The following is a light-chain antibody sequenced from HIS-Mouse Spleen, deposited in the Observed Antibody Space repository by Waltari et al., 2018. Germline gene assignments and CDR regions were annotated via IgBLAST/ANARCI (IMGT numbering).Light chain of an antibody. J-gene: IGLJ1*01. CDR1: SSDVGGYNY. V-gene: IGLV2-8*01. Sequence: QSALTQPPSASGSPGQSVTISCTGTSSDVGGYNYVSWYQQHPGKAPKLMIYEVSKGPSGVPDRISGSKSGNTGSLTVSGPQAEDEADYYCSSYAGSNNYVFGTGTKVTVL. CDR3: SSYAGSNNYV. CDR2: EVS.